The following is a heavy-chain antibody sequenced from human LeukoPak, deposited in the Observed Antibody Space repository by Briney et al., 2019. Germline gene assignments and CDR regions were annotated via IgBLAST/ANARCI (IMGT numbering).Heavy chain of an antibody. CDR1: GFTFSNYA. J-gene: IGHJ4*02. Sequence: PGGSLRLSCAASGFTFSNYAMRWVRQAPGKGLEWVSALSGRRANPYYPDSVEGRFTISSDNSKNTLFLQLTSMRAEDTAVYYCAKCLAEPGMCYFDYWGPGALVTVSS. CDR2: LSGRRANP. V-gene: IGHV3-23*01. CDR3: AKCLAEPGMCYFDY. D-gene: IGHD6-13*01.